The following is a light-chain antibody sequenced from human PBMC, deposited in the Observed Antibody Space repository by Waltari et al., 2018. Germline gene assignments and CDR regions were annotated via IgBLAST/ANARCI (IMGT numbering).Light chain of an antibody. J-gene: IGLJ2*01. CDR3: QVWDSSPETVV. Sequence: SYVLTQPPSASVAPGKTATIACGGHNVGEKSVQWYPQKPGQAPVLVGPDDNARPSGTPDRFSGSNSGDTATLTISRVEVGDEADYYCQVWDSSPETVVFGGGTKLTVL. V-gene: IGLV3-21*01. CDR2: DDN. CDR1: NVGEKS.